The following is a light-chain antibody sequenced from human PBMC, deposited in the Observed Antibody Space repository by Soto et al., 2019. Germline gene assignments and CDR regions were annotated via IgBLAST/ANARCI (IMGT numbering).Light chain of an antibody. CDR3: QQYDKFPLT. CDR2: GAS. CDR1: QDIRKY. J-gene: IGKJ3*01. V-gene: IGKV1-33*01. Sequence: DIQMTQSPSSLSASIGDRVTITCQASQDIRKYLIWYQQKLGRAPKLLIYGASNLEIGVPSRFSGSGSGTEFSLTISHLQPEDIATYSCQQYDKFPLTFGPGTKVDIK.